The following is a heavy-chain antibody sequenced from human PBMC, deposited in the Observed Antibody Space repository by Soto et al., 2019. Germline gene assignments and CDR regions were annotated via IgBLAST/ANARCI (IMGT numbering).Heavy chain of an antibody. CDR1: GYTFTSYD. CDR3: AKNGQPPYYYYGLDV. CDR2: MNPNSGNT. Sequence: ASVKVSCKASGYTFTSYDINWVRQATGQGLEWMGWMNPNSGNTNYAQKFQDRVSMTIDTSTGTAYMELRSLTSDDTAIYYCAKNGQPPYYYYGLDVWGQGTKVTV. J-gene: IGHJ6*02. D-gene: IGHD2-8*01. V-gene: IGHV1-8*01.